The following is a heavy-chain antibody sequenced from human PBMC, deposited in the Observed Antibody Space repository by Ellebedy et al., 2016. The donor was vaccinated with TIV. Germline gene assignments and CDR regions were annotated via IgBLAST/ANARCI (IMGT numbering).Heavy chain of an antibody. CDR2: IWYDGNNK. CDR1: GFTFSSYG. J-gene: IGHJ5*02. V-gene: IGHV3-33*01. CDR3: ARDGLQGHNWFDP. Sequence: GESLKISCAASGFTFSSYGMHWVRQAPGKGLEWVAVIWYDGNNKYYADSVKGRFTISRDNSKNTLYLQMNSLRAEDTAIYYCARDGLQGHNWFDPWGQGTLVTVSS. D-gene: IGHD5-24*01.